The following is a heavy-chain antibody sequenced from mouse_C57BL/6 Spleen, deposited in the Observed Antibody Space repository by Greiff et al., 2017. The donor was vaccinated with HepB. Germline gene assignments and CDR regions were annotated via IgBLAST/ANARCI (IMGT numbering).Heavy chain of an antibody. J-gene: IGHJ3*01. CDR1: GYAFTNYL. V-gene: IGHV1-54*01. D-gene: IGHD2-3*01. CDR2: INPGSGGT. CDR3: ARGDGYYTY. Sequence: VQLQQSGAELVRPGTSVKVSCKASGYAFTNYLIEWVKQRPGQGLEWIGVINPGSGGTNYNEKFKGKATLTADKSSSTAYMQLSSLTSEDSAVYFCARGDGYYTYWGQGTLVTVSA.